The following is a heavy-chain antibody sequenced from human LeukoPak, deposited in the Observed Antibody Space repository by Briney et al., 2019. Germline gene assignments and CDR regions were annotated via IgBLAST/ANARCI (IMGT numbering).Heavy chain of an antibody. CDR1: VGPFSSYA. CDR2: IIPIFGTA. D-gene: IGHD6-19*01. J-gene: IGHJ4*02. V-gene: IGHV1-69*01. CDR3: ASRTPIAVAGTVDY. Sequence: SVKVSCKASVGPFSSYAISWVRQAPGQGLEWMGGIIPIFGTANYAQKFQGRVTITADESTSTAYMELSSLRSEDTAVYYCASRTPIAVAGTVDYWGQGTLVTVSS.